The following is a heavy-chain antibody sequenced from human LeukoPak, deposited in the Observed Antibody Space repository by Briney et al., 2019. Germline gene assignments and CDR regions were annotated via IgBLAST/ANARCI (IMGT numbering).Heavy chain of an antibody. J-gene: IGHJ4*02. CDR2: INHSGST. D-gene: IGHD6-19*01. V-gene: IGHV4-34*01. CDR1: GGSFSGYY. CDR3: ARRSSGWYVTRFDY. Sequence: SETLSLTCAVYGGSFSGYYWSWIRQPPGKGLEWIGEINHSGSTNCNPSLKSRVTISVDTSKNQFSLKLSSVTAADTAVYYCARRSSGWYVTRFDYWGQGTLVTVSS.